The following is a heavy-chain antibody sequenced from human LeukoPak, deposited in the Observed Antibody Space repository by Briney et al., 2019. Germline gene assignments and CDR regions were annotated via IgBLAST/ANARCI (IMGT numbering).Heavy chain of an antibody. V-gene: IGHV3-53*01. CDR3: ARRAGAYSHPYDY. D-gene: IGHD4/OR15-4a*01. CDR2: IYSDNT. CDR1: GFTVSSNS. J-gene: IGHJ4*02. Sequence: GGSLRLSCTVSGFTVSSNSMSWVRQAPGKGLEWVSFIYSDNTHYSDSVKGRFTISRDKSKNTLYLQMNSLRAEDTAVYYCARRAGAYSHPYDYWGQGTLVTVSS.